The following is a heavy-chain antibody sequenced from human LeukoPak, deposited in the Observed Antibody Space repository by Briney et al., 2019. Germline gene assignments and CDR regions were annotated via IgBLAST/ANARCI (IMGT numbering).Heavy chain of an antibody. J-gene: IGHJ4*02. Sequence: GGSLRLSCAASGFTFSSYAMHWVRQAPGKGLEWVAVISYDGSNKYYADSVKGRFTISRDNSKNTLYPQMNSLRAEDTAVYYCARDPDAIYDSSGDYWGQGTLVTVFS. CDR2: ISYDGSNK. V-gene: IGHV3-30-3*01. CDR1: GFTFSSYA. CDR3: ARDPDAIYDSSGDY. D-gene: IGHD3-22*01.